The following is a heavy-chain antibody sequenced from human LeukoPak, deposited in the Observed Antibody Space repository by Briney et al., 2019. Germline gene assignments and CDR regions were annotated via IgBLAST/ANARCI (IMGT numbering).Heavy chain of an antibody. V-gene: IGHV4-61*02. J-gene: IGHJ4*02. Sequence: PSETLSLTCTVSGGSISSGSYYWSWIRQPAGKGLEWIGRIYTSGSTNYNPSLKSRVTISVDTSKNQFSLKLSSVTAADTAVYYCARDHEEFMITFGGVIVSPYYFDYWGQGTLVTVSS. CDR1: GGSISSGSYY. CDR3: ARDHEEFMITFGGVIVSPYYFDY. CDR2: IYTSGST. D-gene: IGHD3-16*02.